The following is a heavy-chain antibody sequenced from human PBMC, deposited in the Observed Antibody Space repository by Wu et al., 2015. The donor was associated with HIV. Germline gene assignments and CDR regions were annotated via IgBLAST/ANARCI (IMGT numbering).Heavy chain of an antibody. V-gene: IGHV1-18*01. J-gene: IGHJ5*02. CDR3: AREGVDAFDP. Sequence: QVQLVQSGAEVKKPGASVKVSCKTSGYSFINYDISWVRQAPGQGLEWMGWISANNGDTNYALKFQGRVIMTTDTSTSTAYMELRSLKSDDTAVYYCAREGVDAFDPWGQGTLVTVSS. CDR1: GYSFINYD. CDR2: ISANNGDT. D-gene: IGHD5-12*01.